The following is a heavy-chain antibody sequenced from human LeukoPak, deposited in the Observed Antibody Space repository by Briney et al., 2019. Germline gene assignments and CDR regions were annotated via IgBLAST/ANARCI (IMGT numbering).Heavy chain of an antibody. D-gene: IGHD5-18*01. CDR3: ARAGIQIWLHLEYFQH. V-gene: IGHV1-46*01. Sequence: GASVKVSCKASGYTFTSYYMHWVRQAPGQGLEWMGIINPSGGSTSYAQKFQGRVTMTRDMSTSTVYMELSSLRAEDTAVYYCARAGIQIWLHLEYFQHWGQGTLVTVSS. J-gene: IGHJ1*01. CDR2: INPSGGST. CDR1: GYTFTSYY.